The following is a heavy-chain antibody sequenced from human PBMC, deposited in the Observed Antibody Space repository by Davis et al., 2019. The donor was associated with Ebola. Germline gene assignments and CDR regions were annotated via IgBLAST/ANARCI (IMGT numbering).Heavy chain of an antibody. CDR1: GFTFSSYD. CDR3: AREGKYRDESRTFDY. D-gene: IGHD2-2*01. Sequence: GESLKISCAASGFTFSSYDMHWVRQATGKGLEWVSAIGTAGDTYYPGSVKGRFTISRENAKNSLYLQMNSLRAEDTAVYYCAREGKYRDESRTFDYWGQGTLVTVSS. CDR2: IGTAGDT. J-gene: IGHJ4*02. V-gene: IGHV3-13*01.